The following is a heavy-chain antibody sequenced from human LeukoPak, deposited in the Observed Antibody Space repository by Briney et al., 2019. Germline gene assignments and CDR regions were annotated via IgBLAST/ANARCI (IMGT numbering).Heavy chain of an antibody. CDR3: AGPRPTTGDAFDI. Sequence: GGSLRLSCAASGFTFSSYWMSWVRQAPGKGLEWVANIKQGGSEKYYVDSVKGRFTISRDNAKNSLYLQMNSLRAEDTAVYYCAGPRPTTGDAFDIWGQGTMVTVSS. CDR1: GFTFSSYW. D-gene: IGHD1-14*01. CDR2: IKQGGSEK. J-gene: IGHJ3*02. V-gene: IGHV3-7*01.